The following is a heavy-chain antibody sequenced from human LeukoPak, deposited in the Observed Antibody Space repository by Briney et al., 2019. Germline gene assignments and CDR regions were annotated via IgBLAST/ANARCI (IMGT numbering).Heavy chain of an antibody. J-gene: IGHJ6*02. CDR1: KFIFSNYW. V-gene: IGHV3-7*01. Sequence: GGSLRLSCEASKFIFSNYWMSWVRQAPGKGLEWVAYIKKTGSETYYVDSVKGRFTITRDNARNSVFLQMNSLRAEDTAVYYCARGWESNSYGLLGYYGMDVWGQGTTVTVSS. D-gene: IGHD5-18*01. CDR3: ARGWESNSYGLLGYYGMDV. CDR2: IKKTGSET.